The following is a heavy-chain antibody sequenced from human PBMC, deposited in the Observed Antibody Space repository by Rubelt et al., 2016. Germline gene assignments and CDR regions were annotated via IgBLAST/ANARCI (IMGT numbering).Heavy chain of an antibody. CDR3: VRSGGGFEY. Sequence: LSCAASGFTFSSYNMNLVRQAPGKGLEWVSYISRSGSSTYYADSVTGRFTISRDNAKNYLYLQMNSLRAEETAIYYCVRSGGGFEYWGQGTLVTVSS. CDR1: GFTFSSYN. D-gene: IGHD6-19*01. CDR2: ISRSGSST. V-gene: IGHV3-48*03. J-gene: IGHJ4*02.